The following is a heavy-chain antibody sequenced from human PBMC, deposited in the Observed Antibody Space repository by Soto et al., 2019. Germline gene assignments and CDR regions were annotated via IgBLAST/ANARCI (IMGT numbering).Heavy chain of an antibody. Sequence: QLVQSGAEVKNPGASVKISCKTSGYPFTGQYIHWVRQAPGQGLEWMGSINPMGDSTTFAQKFQRRVTMTSDASTSKFYMQLSSLRSEDTAMYYCARLIGVHNTRPFWLGYFDYWGQGTLVTVSS. CDR3: ARLIGVHNTRPFWLGYFDY. V-gene: IGHV1-46*01. CDR2: INPMGDST. J-gene: IGHJ4*02. CDR1: GYPFTGQY. D-gene: IGHD3-3*01.